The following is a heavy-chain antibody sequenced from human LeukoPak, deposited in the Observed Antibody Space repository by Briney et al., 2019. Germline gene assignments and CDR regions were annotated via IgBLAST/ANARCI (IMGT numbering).Heavy chain of an antibody. D-gene: IGHD6-19*01. CDR1: GFSFIKYS. CDR2: ITGSGAFT. J-gene: IGHJ4*02. Sequence: GGSLRLSCAASGFSFIKYSMTWVRQAPGKGLEWVSAITGSGAFTDYADSVKGRFTISRDNSKNTLYLQMNSLRAEDTAVYYCAKGHSSGWYYFDYWGQGTLVTVSS. CDR3: AKGHSSGWYYFDY. V-gene: IGHV3-23*01.